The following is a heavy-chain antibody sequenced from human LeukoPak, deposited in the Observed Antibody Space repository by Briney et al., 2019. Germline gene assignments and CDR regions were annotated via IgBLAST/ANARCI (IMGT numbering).Heavy chain of an antibody. V-gene: IGHV4-59*01. D-gene: IGHD2-15*01. Sequence: SETLSLTCTVSGGSISSYYWSWIRQPPGKGLEWIGYIYYSGSTNYNPSLKSRVTISVDMSKNQFSLKLSSVTAADTAVYYCARESGGRLFDYWGQGTLVTVSS. J-gene: IGHJ4*02. CDR3: ARESGGRLFDY. CDR2: IYYSGST. CDR1: GGSISSYY.